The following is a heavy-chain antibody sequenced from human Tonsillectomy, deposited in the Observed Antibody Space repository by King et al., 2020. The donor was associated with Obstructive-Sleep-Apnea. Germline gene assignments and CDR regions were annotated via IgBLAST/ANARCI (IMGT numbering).Heavy chain of an antibody. CDR2: IYHSGGT. D-gene: IGHD4-17*01. CDR1: GGSISSGGYS. J-gene: IGHJ4*02. CDR3: ARGTDGDYESYYFDY. V-gene: IGHV4-30-2*01. Sequence: LQLQESGSGLVKPSQTLSLTCAVSGGSISSGGYSWNWIRQPPGKGLEWIGAIYHSGGTYSHPSLKSRVTISVDRTKSPFSLRLNSVTAADTAVYFCARGTDGDYESYYFDYWGQGTLVTVSS.